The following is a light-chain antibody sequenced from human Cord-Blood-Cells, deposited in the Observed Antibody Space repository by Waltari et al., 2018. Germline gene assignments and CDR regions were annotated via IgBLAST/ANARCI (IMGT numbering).Light chain of an antibody. CDR2: EGS. CDR1: RSDVGSYNL. Sequence: QSALTQPAPVSGSPGPSITLSFTVTRSDVGSYNLVSWYQQHPGKAPKLMIYEGSKRPSGVSNRFSGSKSGNTASLTISGLQAEDEADYYCCSYAGSSTLVFGGGTKLTVL. CDR3: CSYAGSSTLV. V-gene: IGLV2-23*01. J-gene: IGLJ2*01.